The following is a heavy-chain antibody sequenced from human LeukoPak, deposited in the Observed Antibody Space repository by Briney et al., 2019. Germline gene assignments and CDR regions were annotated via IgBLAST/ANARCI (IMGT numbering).Heavy chain of an antibody. D-gene: IGHD5-18*01. J-gene: IGHJ4*02. CDR2: IYYSGST. CDR1: GGSISSYF. V-gene: IGHV4-59*01. CDR3: AREGGSYSYGNKDYYFDY. Sequence: SETLSLTCTVSGGSISSYFWSWIRQPPGKGLEWIGYIYYSGSTNYNPSLKSRVTISVDTSKNQFSLKLSSVTAADTAVYYCAREGGSYSYGNKDYYFDYWGQGTLVTVSS.